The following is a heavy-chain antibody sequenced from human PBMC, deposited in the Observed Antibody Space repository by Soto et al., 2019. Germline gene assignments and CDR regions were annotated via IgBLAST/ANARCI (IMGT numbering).Heavy chain of an antibody. CDR2: IWYDGSNK. J-gene: IGHJ6*02. CDR1: GFTFSSYG. D-gene: IGHD1-20*01. CDR3: ARPGITGTPYYGMDV. V-gene: IGHV3-33*01. Sequence: QVQLVESGGGVVQPGRSLRLSCAASGFTFSSYGMLWVRQAPGKGLEWVAVIWYDGSNKYYADSVKGRFTISRDNSKNTLYLQMNSLRAEDTAVYYCARPGITGTPYYGMDVWGQGTTVTVSS.